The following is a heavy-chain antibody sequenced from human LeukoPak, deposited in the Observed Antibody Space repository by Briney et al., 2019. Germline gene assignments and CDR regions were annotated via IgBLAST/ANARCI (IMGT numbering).Heavy chain of an antibody. CDR3: ARSIAVAGTDY. D-gene: IGHD6-19*01. J-gene: IGHJ4*02. Sequence: SVKVSCKASGGTFSSYAISWVRQAPGQGLEWMGGIIPIFGTANYAQKFQGRVTITRDTSASTAYMELSSLRSEDTAVYYCARSIAVAGTDYWGQGTLVTVSS. V-gene: IGHV1-69*05. CDR2: IIPIFGTA. CDR1: GGTFSSYA.